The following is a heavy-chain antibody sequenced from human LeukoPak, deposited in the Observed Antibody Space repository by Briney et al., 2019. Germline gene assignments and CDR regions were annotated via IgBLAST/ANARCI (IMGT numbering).Heavy chain of an antibody. J-gene: IGHJ4*02. Sequence: ASVKVSCKASGYTFTSYGISWVRQAPGQGLEWMGWISAYNGNTNYAQKLQGRVTMTTDTSTSTAYMELRSLRSDDTAVYYCARVGAGYCSGGNCYGIDYWGQGTLVTVSS. D-gene: IGHD2-15*01. CDR2: ISAYNGNT. CDR3: ARVGAGYCSGGNCYGIDY. V-gene: IGHV1-18*01. CDR1: GYTFTSYG.